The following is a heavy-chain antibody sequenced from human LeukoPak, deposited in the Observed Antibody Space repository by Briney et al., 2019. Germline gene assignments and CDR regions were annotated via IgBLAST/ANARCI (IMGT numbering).Heavy chain of an antibody. CDR2: ISGSGGST. CDR1: GFTFSSYA. D-gene: IGHD3-10*01. Sequence: PGGSLRLPCAAPGFTFSSYAMSWVRQAPGKGLEWVSHISGSGGSTYSADSVKGRFTISRDNSKNTLYLQMNSLRAEDTAIYYCAKVRTFFGSGIDFWGQGTLVTVSS. J-gene: IGHJ4*02. CDR3: AKVRTFFGSGIDF. V-gene: IGHV3-23*01.